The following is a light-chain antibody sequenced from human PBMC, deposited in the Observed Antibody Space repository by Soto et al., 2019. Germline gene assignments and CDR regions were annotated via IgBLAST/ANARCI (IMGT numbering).Light chain of an antibody. Sequence: EIEMTQSPGTLSVSPGERATLSCRASQSVSSNLAWYQHKPGQAPRLLIYGASTRATGVPARFSGGGSGTEFTLTISSLQSEDFAVYYCQQYNNYITFGQGTRLEIK. CDR3: QQYNNYIT. J-gene: IGKJ5*01. V-gene: IGKV3-15*01. CDR2: GAS. CDR1: QSVSSN.